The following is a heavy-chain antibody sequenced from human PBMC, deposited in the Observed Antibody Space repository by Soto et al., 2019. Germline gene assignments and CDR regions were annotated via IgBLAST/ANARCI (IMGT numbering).Heavy chain of an antibody. Sequence: GESLKISCKGSGYSFTSYWIGWVRQMPGKGLEWMGIIYPGDSDTRYSPSFQGQVTISADKSISTAYLQWSSLKASDTAMYYCARQVTTVTSNYYYYGLDGWGQGTTVTVSS. CDR3: ARQVTTVTSNYYYYGLDG. J-gene: IGHJ6*02. D-gene: IGHD4-4*01. CDR1: GYSFTSYW. V-gene: IGHV5-51*01. CDR2: IYPGDSDT.